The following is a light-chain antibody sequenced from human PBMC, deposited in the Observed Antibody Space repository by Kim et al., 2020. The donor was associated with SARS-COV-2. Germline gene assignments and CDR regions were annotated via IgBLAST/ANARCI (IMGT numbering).Light chain of an antibody. CDR3: QQYYSLPLT. J-gene: IGKJ4*01. CDR1: QSVLNSSNNKNY. V-gene: IGKV4-1*01. CDR2: WAS. Sequence: DIVMTQSPDSLAVSLGERATINCKSSQSVLNSSNNKNYLAWYQQKPGQPPKLLIYWASTRESGVPDRFSGSGSGTDFTLTISSLQAEDVAVYYCQQYYSLPLTFGGGTKVDIK.